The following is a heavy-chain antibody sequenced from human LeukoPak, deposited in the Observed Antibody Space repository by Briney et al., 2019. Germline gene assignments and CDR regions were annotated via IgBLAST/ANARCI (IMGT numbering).Heavy chain of an antibody. J-gene: IGHJ6*03. V-gene: IGHV4-4*07. Sequence: PSETLSLTCTVSGGSISSYYWSWIRQPAGKGLEWIGRIYTSGSTNYNPSLKSRVTISVDTSKNQFSLKLSSVTAADTAVYYCARGEMRDGYNTLLNYYYYYMDVWGKGTTVTISS. D-gene: IGHD5-24*01. CDR2: IYTSGST. CDR1: GGSISSYY. CDR3: ARGEMRDGYNTLLNYYYYYMDV.